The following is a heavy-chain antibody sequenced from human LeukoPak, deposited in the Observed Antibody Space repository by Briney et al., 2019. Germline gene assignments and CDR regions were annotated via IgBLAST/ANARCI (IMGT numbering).Heavy chain of an antibody. Sequence: SETLSLTCTVSGGSISSYYWSWIRQPLGKGLEWIGYIYYSGSTNYNPSLKSRVTISVDTSKNQFSLKLSSVTAADTAVYYCARATYSSSWYPHWYFDLWGRGTLVTVSS. CDR1: GGSISSYY. CDR3: ARATYSSSWYPHWYFDL. CDR2: IYYSGST. J-gene: IGHJ2*01. V-gene: IGHV4-59*01. D-gene: IGHD6-13*01.